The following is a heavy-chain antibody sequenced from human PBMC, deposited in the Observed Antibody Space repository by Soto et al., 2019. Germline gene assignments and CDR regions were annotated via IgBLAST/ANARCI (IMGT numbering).Heavy chain of an antibody. V-gene: IGHV4-4*07. J-gene: IGHJ5*02. CDR1: GGSISEKY. Sequence: SETLSLTCIVSGGSISEKYWNWVRQPPGKGLEWIGLIFANGHTDYNPSLKSRVTMSVDASKNQFSLRLTSMTAADTAVYYCVASLAASGLNWLDPWGRGTLVTVAS. CDR2: IFANGHT. CDR3: VASLAASGLNWLDP. D-gene: IGHD6-13*01.